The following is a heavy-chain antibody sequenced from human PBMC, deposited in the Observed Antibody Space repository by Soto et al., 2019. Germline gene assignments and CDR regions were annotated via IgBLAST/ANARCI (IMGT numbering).Heavy chain of an antibody. Sequence: ASVKVSCKASGYTFTDYYIHWVRQAPGQGLEWMGWISPRTGSANFAQRFQGRVSMTRDTSITTAYMELRRLKSDDTAVYYCARGPYYGPAYGMEVWGQGTTVTVS. D-gene: IGHD3-10*01. CDR2: ISPRTGSA. CDR3: ARGPYYGPAYGMEV. CDR1: GYTFTDYY. J-gene: IGHJ6*02. V-gene: IGHV1-2*02.